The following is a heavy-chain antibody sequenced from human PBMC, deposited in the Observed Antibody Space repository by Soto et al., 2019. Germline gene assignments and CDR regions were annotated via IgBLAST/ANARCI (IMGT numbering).Heavy chain of an antibody. D-gene: IGHD2-15*01. V-gene: IGHV1-18*01. Sequence: ASVKVSCKASGYTFTSYGISWVRQAPGQGLEWMGWISAYNGNTNYAQKLQGRVTMTTDTSTSTAYMELRSLRSDDTAVYYCARVKNGAAKYQIGAFDIWGQGTMVTVSS. CDR3: ARVKNGAAKYQIGAFDI. CDR2: ISAYNGNT. J-gene: IGHJ3*02. CDR1: GYTFTSYG.